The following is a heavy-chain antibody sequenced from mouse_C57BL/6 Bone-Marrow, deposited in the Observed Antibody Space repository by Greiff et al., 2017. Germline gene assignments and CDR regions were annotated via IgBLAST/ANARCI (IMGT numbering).Heavy chain of an antibody. CDR3: ARDCGSSYGFAY. CDR1: GYTFTSYG. D-gene: IGHD1-1*01. V-gene: IGHV1-81*01. Sequence: VQLQQSGADLARPGASVKLSCTASGYTFTSYGISWVQQRTGQGLEWIGEIYPRSGNTYYKETFKGHATLTAAKSSSTLYLELRSLTSETAAVYFCARDCGSSYGFAYWGQGTLVTVSA. J-gene: IGHJ3*01. CDR2: IYPRSGNT.